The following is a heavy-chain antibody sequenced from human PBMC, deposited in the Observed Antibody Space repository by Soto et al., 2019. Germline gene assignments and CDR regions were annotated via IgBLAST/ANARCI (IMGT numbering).Heavy chain of an antibody. CDR2: ISYDGSNK. V-gene: IGHV3-30*18. D-gene: IGHD5-12*01. Sequence: PVGSLRLSCAASGFTFSSYGMHWVRQAPGKGLEWVAVISYDGSNKYYADSVKGRFTISRDNSKNTLYLQMNSLRAEDTAVYYCAKDTKEIEMATIYPDYWGQGTLVTVSS. CDR1: GFTFSSYG. J-gene: IGHJ4*02. CDR3: AKDTKEIEMATIYPDY.